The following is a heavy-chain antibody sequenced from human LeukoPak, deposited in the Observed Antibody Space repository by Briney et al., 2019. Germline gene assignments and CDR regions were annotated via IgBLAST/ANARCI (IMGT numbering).Heavy chain of an antibody. CDR2: IYTSGST. D-gene: IGHD1-26*01. J-gene: IGHJ3*02. CDR1: GGSISSYY. V-gene: IGHV4-4*07. Sequence: SETLSLTCTVSGGSISSYYWSWIRQPAGKGLEWIGRIYTSGSTNYNPSLKSRVTMSVDTSKNQFSLKLSSVTAADTAVCYCARDPYSGSYFGIRAFDIWGQGTMVTVSS. CDR3: ARDPYSGSYFGIRAFDI.